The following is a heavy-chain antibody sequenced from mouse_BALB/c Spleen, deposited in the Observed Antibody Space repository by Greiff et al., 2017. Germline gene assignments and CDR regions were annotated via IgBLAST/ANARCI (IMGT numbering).Heavy chain of an antibody. CDR3: ARSTMITTGNY. CDR2: ISSGGST. J-gene: IGHJ2*01. CDR1: GFTFSSYA. Sequence: EVQGVESGGGLVKPGGSLKLSCAASGFTFSSYAMSWVRQTPEKRLEWVASISSGGSTYYPDSVKGRFTISRDNARNILYLQMSSLRSEDTAMYYCARSTMITTGNYWGQGTTLTVSS. D-gene: IGHD2-4*01. V-gene: IGHV5-6-5*01.